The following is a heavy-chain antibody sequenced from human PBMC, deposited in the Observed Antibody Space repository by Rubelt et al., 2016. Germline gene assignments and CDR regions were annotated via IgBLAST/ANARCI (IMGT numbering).Heavy chain of an antibody. D-gene: IGHD2-8*01. CDR1: GFAITNYG. CDR3: ARIHNNAFDY. Sequence: GGSLRLSCAASGFAITNYGMSWVRQAAGTGLEWVSYISSTITSGYYADSVKGRFTVSRDIAKNSLYLQMNSLRDEDTAVYYCARIHNNAFDYWGQGTLVTVSS. CDR2: ISSTITSG. V-gene: IGHV3-48*02. J-gene: IGHJ4*02.